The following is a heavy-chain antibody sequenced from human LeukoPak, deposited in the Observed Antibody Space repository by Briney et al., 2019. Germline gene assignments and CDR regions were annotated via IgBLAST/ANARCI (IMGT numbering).Heavy chain of an antibody. J-gene: IGHJ4*02. CDR1: GFTFSSYG. CDR3: AKLFGYSGFLFDY. D-gene: IGHD5-12*01. Sequence: GRSLRLSCAASGFTFSSYGMHWVRQAPGKGLEWVAVISYDGSNKYYADSVKGRFTISRDNSKNTLYLQMNSLRAEDTAVYYCAKLFGYSGFLFDYWGQGTLVTVSP. V-gene: IGHV3-30*18. CDR2: ISYDGSNK.